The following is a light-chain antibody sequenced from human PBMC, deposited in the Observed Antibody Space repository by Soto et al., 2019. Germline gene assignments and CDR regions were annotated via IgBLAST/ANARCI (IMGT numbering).Light chain of an antibody. CDR2: AAS. V-gene: IGKV1-12*02. CDR1: QHISSW. J-gene: IGKJ3*01. CDR3: QQANNFPFT. Sequence: DIQMTQSPSSVSASVGDRVTFTCRASQHISSWLAWYQQKPGKAPKLLIAAASILQSGVPSRFSGSGYGTDFTLTISSLQPEDFATYFCQQANNFPFTFGPGTRLEIK.